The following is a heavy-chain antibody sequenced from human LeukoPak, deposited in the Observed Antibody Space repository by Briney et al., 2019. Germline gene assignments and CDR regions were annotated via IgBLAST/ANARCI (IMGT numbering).Heavy chain of an antibody. D-gene: IGHD1-26*01. Sequence: GGSLRLSCAASGFTFDDYAMHWVRQAPGKGLEWVSGISWNSGSIGYADSVKGRFTISRDNAKNSLYLQMNSLRAEDTALYYCLGATTFFDYWGQGTLVTVSS. CDR1: GFTFDDYA. CDR2: ISWNSGSI. V-gene: IGHV3-9*01. CDR3: LGATTFFDY. J-gene: IGHJ4*02.